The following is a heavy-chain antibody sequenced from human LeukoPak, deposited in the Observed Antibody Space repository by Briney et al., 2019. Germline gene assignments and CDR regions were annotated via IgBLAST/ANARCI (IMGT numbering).Heavy chain of an antibody. J-gene: IGHJ4*02. CDR1: GYTFTSYG. Sequence: ASVKASCKASGYTFTSYGISWVRQAPGQGLEWMGWISAYNGNTNYAQKLQGRVTMTTDTSTSTAYIELRSLRSDDTAVYYCARSTYYDIWTGEPDCDYWGQGTLVTVSS. CDR3: ARSTYYDIWTGEPDCDY. D-gene: IGHD3-9*01. V-gene: IGHV1-18*01. CDR2: ISAYNGNT.